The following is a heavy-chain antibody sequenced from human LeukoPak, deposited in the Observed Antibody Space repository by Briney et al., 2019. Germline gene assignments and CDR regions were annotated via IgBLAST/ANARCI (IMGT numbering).Heavy chain of an antibody. Sequence: ASVKVSCKASGYTFTSYGISWVRQAPGQGLEWMGWISVYNGDTNYAQKLQGRVTMTTDSSTSTAYMELRSLGSDDTAVYCCARDYDSSGRPDYWGQGTLVTVSS. D-gene: IGHD3-22*01. CDR2: ISVYNGDT. J-gene: IGHJ4*02. V-gene: IGHV1-18*01. CDR1: GYTFTSYG. CDR3: ARDYDSSGRPDY.